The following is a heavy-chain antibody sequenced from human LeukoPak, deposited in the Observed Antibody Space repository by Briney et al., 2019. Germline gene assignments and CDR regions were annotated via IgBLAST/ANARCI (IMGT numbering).Heavy chain of an antibody. D-gene: IGHD2-2*02. CDR1: GGSIRSYY. J-gene: IGHJ6*02. V-gene: IGHV4-59*01. CDR3: ARDAGYCSSTSCYNYGMDV. Sequence: SETLSLTCTVSGGSIRSYYWSWIRQPPGKGLEWIGYIYYSGSTNYNPSLKSRVTISVDTSKNQFSLKLSSVTAADTAVYYCARDAGYCSSTSCYNYGMDVWGQGTTVTVSS. CDR2: IYYSGST.